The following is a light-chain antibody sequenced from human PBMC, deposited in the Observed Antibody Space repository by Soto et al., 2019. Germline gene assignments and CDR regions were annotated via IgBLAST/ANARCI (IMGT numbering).Light chain of an antibody. CDR3: QAWDSSTAVV. CDR1: KLGDKY. Sequence: YELTQPPSVSVSPGQTASITCSGDKLGDKYACWYQQKPGQSPVLVIYQDSKRPSGIPERFSGSNSGNTATLTISGTQAMDEADYYCQAWDSSTAVVFGGGTKVTVL. CDR2: QDS. J-gene: IGLJ2*01. V-gene: IGLV3-1*01.